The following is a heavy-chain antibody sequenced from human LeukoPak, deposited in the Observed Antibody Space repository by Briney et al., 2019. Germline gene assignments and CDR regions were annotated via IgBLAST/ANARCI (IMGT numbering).Heavy chain of an antibody. V-gene: IGHV3-23*01. J-gene: IGHJ4*02. CDR3: GRQIYDDSYYFDY. CDR2: ISGGGGST. Sequence: PGGSLRLSWAGSGFTFSSYAMSWFRQAPGKGLEWVSGISGGGGSTFYADSVKGRFTISRDNSKSTLFLQMNSLRAEDTAVYYCGRQIYDDSYYFDYWGQGSLVTVSS. CDR1: GFTFSSYA. D-gene: IGHD4-17*01.